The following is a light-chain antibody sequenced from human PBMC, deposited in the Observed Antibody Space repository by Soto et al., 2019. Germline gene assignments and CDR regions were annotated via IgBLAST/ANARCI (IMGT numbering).Light chain of an antibody. CDR2: KDS. CDR3: QPADSSVTYLVV. J-gene: IGLJ2*01. V-gene: IGLV3-25*03. Sequence: SYELTQPPSVSVSPGQTARITCSGDALPKQYAYWYQQKPGQAPVLVIYKDSERPSGIPERFSGSSSGTTVTLTISGVQEKDEADNYCQPADSSVTYLVVFGGGTKLTVL. CDR1: ALPKQY.